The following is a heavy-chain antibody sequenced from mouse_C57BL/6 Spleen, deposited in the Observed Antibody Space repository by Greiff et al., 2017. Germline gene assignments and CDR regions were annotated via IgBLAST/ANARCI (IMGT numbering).Heavy chain of an antibody. D-gene: IGHD2-3*01. CDR1: GYSITSGYY. Sequence: VQLKESGPGLVKPSQSLSLTCSVTGYSITSGYYWNWIRQFPGNKLEWMGYISYDGSNNYNPTLKNRISITRDTSKNQFFLKLNSVTTEDTATYYCAREDGYYAWFAYWGQGLWSLSLQ. CDR2: ISYDGSN. V-gene: IGHV3-6*01. CDR3: AREDGYYAWFAY. J-gene: IGHJ3*01.